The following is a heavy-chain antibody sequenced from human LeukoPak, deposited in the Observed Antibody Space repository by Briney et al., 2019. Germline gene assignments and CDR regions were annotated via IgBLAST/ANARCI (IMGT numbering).Heavy chain of an antibody. CDR2: ISSSGRTM. CDR3: ARESNDYDILTGPTLAAFDI. D-gene: IGHD3-9*01. CDR1: GLTFSSYE. V-gene: IGHV3-48*03. J-gene: IGHJ3*02. Sequence: GGSLRLSCAASGLTFSSYEMNWVRQAPGKGLEWVSYISSSGRTMYYADSLKGRFTISRDNAKNSLYLQMNSLRAEDTAVYYCARESNDYDILTGPTLAAFDIWGQGTMVTVSS.